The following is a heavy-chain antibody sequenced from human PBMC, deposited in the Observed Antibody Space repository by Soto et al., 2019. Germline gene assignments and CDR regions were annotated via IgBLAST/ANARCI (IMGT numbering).Heavy chain of an antibody. CDR3: AKERPDFWSGYPIISTAFDY. CDR2: ISYDGSNK. D-gene: IGHD3-3*01. Sequence: LRLSFEASVFNFSSYGMHWVRQAPGKGLEWVAVISYDGSNKYYADSVKGRFTISRDNSKNTLYLKMNSLRAEDTAVYYCAKERPDFWSGYPIISTAFDYWGQGTLVTVSS. J-gene: IGHJ4*02. CDR1: VFNFSSYG. V-gene: IGHV3-30*18.